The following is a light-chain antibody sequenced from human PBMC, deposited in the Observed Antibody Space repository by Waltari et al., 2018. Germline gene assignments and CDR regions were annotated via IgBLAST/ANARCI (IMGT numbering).Light chain of an antibody. CDR2: HLT. V-gene: IGLV2-14*03. J-gene: IGLJ2*01. Sequence: QSALTQPASVSGSPGQSITIAFTTTSDDVGASSYVSLYHQRPSTVPKLLIYHLTERPSGVSNRFSGSKSGSTASLTVSGLQAEDEGLFYCSAYTSRGTLKFGGGTRVTFL. CDR1: SDDVGASSY. CDR3: SAYTSRGTLK.